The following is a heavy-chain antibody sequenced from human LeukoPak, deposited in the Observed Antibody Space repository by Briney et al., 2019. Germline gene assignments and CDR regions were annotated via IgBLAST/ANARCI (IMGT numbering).Heavy chain of an antibody. V-gene: IGHV5-51*01. CDR1: GYSFTSYW. J-gene: IGHJ1*01. Sequence: PGESLKISCKGSGYSFTSYWIGWVRQMPGKGLEWMGIIYPGDSDTRYSPSFQGQVPISADKSISTAYLQWSSLKASDTAMYYCARHDRTVGGPEYFQHWGQGTLVTVSS. D-gene: IGHD3-10*01. CDR2: IYPGDSDT. CDR3: ARHDRTVGGPEYFQH.